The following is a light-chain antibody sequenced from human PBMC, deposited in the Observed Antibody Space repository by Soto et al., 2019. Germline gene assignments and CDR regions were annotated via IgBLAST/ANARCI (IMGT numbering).Light chain of an antibody. Sequence: IQMTQSPSTLSASVGDRVTITCRARQSISSWLAWYQQKPGKAPKLLIYDASSLESGVPSRFSGSGSGTEFTLTISSLQPDDFATYYCQQYNSYSGITFGQGTRLE. CDR2: DAS. CDR3: QQYNSYSGIT. J-gene: IGKJ5*01. V-gene: IGKV1-5*01. CDR1: QSISSW.